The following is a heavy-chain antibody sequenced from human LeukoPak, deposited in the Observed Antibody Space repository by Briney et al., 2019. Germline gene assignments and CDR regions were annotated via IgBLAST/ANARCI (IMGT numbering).Heavy chain of an antibody. Sequence: SETPSLTCTVSGGSFSSYYWSWIRQPAGKGPEWIGRIYTSGSTNYNPSLKSRVTMSVDTSKNQFSLKLSCVTAADTAVSYCGGVGGGGDYSNGYQCYYYGMDVWGQGTTVTVSS. J-gene: IGHJ6*02. CDR3: GGVGGGGDYSNGYQCYYYGMDV. CDR2: IYTSGST. D-gene: IGHD4-11*01. V-gene: IGHV4-4*07. CDR1: GGSFSSYY.